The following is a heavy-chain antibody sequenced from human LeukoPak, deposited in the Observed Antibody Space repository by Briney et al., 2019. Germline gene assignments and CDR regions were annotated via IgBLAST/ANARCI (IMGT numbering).Heavy chain of an antibody. J-gene: IGHJ4*02. Sequence: SETLSLTCAVYGGSFSGYYWSWIRQPPGKGLERIGEINHSGSTNYNPSLKRRVTISVDTSKNQFSLKLSSVTAADTAVYYCARPIRGYSYGGFDYWGQGTLVTVSS. CDR2: INHSGST. CDR1: GGSFSGYY. V-gene: IGHV4-34*01. D-gene: IGHD5-18*01. CDR3: ARPIRGYSYGGFDY.